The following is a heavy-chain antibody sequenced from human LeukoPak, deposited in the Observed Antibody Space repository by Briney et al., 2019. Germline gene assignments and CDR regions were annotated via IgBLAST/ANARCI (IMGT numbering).Heavy chain of an antibody. J-gene: IGHJ4*02. V-gene: IGHV4-4*07. CDR1: GGSISSYY. D-gene: IGHD6-13*01. Sequence: SETLSLTCTISGGSISSYYWSWIRQPAGKGLEWIRRIYTSGSTNYNPSLKSRVTMSVDTSKNQLSLKLSSVTAADTAVHYCARDRPALSSWTPSNFDYWGQGTLVTVFS. CDR2: IYTSGST. CDR3: ARDRPALSSWTPSNFDY.